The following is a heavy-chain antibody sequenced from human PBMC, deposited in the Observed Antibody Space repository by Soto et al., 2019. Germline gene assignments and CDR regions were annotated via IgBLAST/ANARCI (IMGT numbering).Heavy chain of an antibody. D-gene: IGHD3-10*01. J-gene: IGHJ3*01. Sequence: GESLKISCETSGYRFTAYWIAWVGQMPGKGLEWMGIIYPGDSDARYGPSFEGQVSISVDKSVNTAYLQWNSLKDSDTAVYFCARRDFYGSGSYDSSDSFDVWGQGTMVTVSS. V-gene: IGHV5-51*01. CDR2: IYPGDSDA. CDR3: ARRDFYGSGSYDSSDSFDV. CDR1: GYRFTAYW.